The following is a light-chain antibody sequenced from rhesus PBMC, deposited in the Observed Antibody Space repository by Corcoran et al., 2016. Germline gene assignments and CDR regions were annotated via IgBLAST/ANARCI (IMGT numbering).Light chain of an antibody. CDR3: LQSSKWPYT. CDR1: QSVSSY. V-gene: IGKV3-24*04. Sequence: EIVMTQSPATLPLSPGERATLSCRASQSVSSYLTWCLQHPGQPPRVLIYGASTRATGIPARFSGSGSGTDVTLTISSREPEDVGVYFCLQSSKWPYTFGQGTKVEMK. CDR2: GAS. J-gene: IGKJ2*01.